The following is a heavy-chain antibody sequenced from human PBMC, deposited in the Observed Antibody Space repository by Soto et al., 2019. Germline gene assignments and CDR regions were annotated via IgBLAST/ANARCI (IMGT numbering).Heavy chain of an antibody. V-gene: IGHV3-48*03. CDR1: GFTFSSYE. CDR3: ARAFHHYDSSGLTHAFDI. J-gene: IGHJ3*02. Sequence: GGSLRLSCAASGFTFSSYEMNWVRQAPGKGLEWVSYISSSGSTIYYADSVKGRFTISRDNAKNSLYLQMNSLRAEDTAVYYCARAFHHYDSSGLTHAFDIWGQGTMVTVSS. D-gene: IGHD3-22*01. CDR2: ISSSGSTI.